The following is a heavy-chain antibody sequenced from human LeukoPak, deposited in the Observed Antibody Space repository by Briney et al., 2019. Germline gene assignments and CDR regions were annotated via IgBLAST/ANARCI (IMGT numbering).Heavy chain of an antibody. CDR2: INWNGDST. CDR1: GFSFDDYG. D-gene: IGHD3-22*01. J-gene: IGHJ4*02. CDR3: ARDLRVVITGSFDS. V-gene: IGHV3-20*04. Sequence: PGGSLRLSCAASGFSFDDYGLTWVRQAPGKGLEWVSGINWNGDSTDCADSVKGRFTISRDNAKNSLYLQMNSLRAEDMALYYCARDLRVVITGSFDSWGQGTLVTVSS.